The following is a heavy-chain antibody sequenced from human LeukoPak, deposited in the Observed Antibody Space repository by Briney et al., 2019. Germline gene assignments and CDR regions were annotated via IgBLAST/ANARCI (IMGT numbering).Heavy chain of an antibody. CDR1: GGSISSGSYY. V-gene: IGHV4-61*02. CDR3: ARGQYCSSTSCEGMFDP. CDR2: IYTSGST. J-gene: IGHJ5*02. Sequence: SETLSLTCTVSGGSISSGSYYWSWIRQPAGKGLEWIGRIYTSGSTNYNPSLKSRVTISVDTSKNQFSLKLSSVTAADTAVCYCARGQYCSSTSCEGMFDPWGQGTLVTVSS. D-gene: IGHD2-2*01.